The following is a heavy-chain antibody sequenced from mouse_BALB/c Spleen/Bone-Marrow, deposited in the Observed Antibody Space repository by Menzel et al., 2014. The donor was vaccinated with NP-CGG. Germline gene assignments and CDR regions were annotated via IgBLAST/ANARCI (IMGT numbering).Heavy chain of an antibody. V-gene: IGHV2-2*02. J-gene: IGHJ3*01. CDR2: IWSGGST. CDR3: ARNNGGYYSWFAY. CDR1: GFSLTSYG. Sequence: VKLMESGPGLVQPSQRLSITCTVSGFSLTSYGVHWVRQSPGKGLEWLGVIWSGGSTDYNAAFISRLSISKDNSKSQVFFKMNSLQANDTAIYYCARNNGGYYSWFAYWGQGTLVTVSA. D-gene: IGHD2-3*01.